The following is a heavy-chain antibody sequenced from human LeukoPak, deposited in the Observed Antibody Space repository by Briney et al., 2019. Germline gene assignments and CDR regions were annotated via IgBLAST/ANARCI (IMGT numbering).Heavy chain of an antibody. J-gene: IGHJ4*02. CDR1: GGSISSSSYY. Sequence: PSETLSLTCTVSGGSISSSSYYWGWIRQPPGKGLEWIGSIYYSGSTYYNPSLKSRVTMSVDTSKNQFSLKLSSVTAADTAVYYCARDRARVYGDYFDYWGQGTLVTVSS. D-gene: IGHD4-17*01. CDR2: IYYSGST. CDR3: ARDRARVYGDYFDY. V-gene: IGHV4-39*07.